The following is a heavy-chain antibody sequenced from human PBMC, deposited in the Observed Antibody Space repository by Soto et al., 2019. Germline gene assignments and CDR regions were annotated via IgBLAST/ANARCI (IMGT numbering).Heavy chain of an antibody. D-gene: IGHD3-3*01. Sequence: QVQLQESGPGLVKPSETLSLTCTVSGGSISSYYWSWIRQPPGKGLEWIGYIYYSGSTNYNPSLKSRVTISVDTSKNQFSLKLSSVTAADTAVYYCATVGGLDIDYWGQGTLVTVSS. CDR3: ATVGGLDIDY. CDR2: IYYSGST. CDR1: GGSISSYY. V-gene: IGHV4-59*08. J-gene: IGHJ4*02.